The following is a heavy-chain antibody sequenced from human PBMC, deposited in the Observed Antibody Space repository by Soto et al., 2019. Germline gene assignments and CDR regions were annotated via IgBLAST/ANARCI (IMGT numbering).Heavy chain of an antibody. CDR1: GGSISIGDHY. V-gene: IGHV4-31*03. D-gene: IGHD2-21*02. J-gene: IGHJ4*02. CDR3: AGFSSGEYGGNSGFVY. CDR2: IYYSGNT. Sequence: QVQLQESGPGLVKPSQTLSLTCTVSGGSISIGDHYWSWIRHRPGKDLEWIGYIYYSGNTYYNPSLKSRIIMSVDTSKSQFSLRVSSVTAADTAIYYCAGFSSGEYGGNSGFVYWGQGTLVTVSS.